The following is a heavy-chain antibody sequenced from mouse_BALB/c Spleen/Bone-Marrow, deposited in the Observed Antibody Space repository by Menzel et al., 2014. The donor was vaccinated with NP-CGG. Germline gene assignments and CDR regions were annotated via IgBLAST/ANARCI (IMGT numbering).Heavy chain of an antibody. V-gene: IGHV1-52*01. CDR3: SRGLLGLDY. CDR1: GYTFTSFW. CDR2: IDPYDSIT. Sequence: QVQLKEPGAELVRPGASVKLSCKASGYTFTSFWMNWVKQRPDQGLEWIGRIDPYDSITHYNRIFKDKAILTVDKSSSTAYMQLSSLSSEDAAVYYCSRGLLGLDYWGQGTTLTVSS. D-gene: IGHD1-2*01. J-gene: IGHJ2*01.